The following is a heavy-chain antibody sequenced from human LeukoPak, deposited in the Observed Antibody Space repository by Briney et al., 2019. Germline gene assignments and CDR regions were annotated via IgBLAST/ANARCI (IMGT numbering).Heavy chain of an antibody. J-gene: IGHJ5*02. CDR3: ARVLRYFDWLLPTNWFDP. D-gene: IGHD3-9*01. CDR2: INHSGST. Sequence: SETLSLTCAVYGGSFSGYYWSWIRQPPGKGLEWIGEINHSGSTNYNPSLKSRVTISVDTSKNQFSLKLSSVTAADTAVYYCARVLRYFDWLLPTNWFDPWGQGTLVTVSS. CDR1: GGSFSGYY. V-gene: IGHV4-34*01.